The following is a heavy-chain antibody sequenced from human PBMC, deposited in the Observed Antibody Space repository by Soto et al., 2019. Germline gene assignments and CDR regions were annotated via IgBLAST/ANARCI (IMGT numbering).Heavy chain of an antibody. Sequence: GGSLRLSCAASGVTFSSYVMNWVRQAPGKGLEWVSAISGSGGSTYYADSVKGRFTISRDNSKNTLYLQMNSLRAEDTAVYYCAKAGRSHYFDYWGQGTLVTVSS. CDR3: AKAGRSHYFDY. CDR1: GVTFSSYV. J-gene: IGHJ4*02. CDR2: ISGSGGST. D-gene: IGHD1-26*01. V-gene: IGHV3-23*01.